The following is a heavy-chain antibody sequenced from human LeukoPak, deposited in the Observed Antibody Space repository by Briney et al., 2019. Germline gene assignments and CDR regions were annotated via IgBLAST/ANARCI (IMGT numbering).Heavy chain of an antibody. V-gene: IGHV3-9*01. Sequence: GRSLRLSCAASGFTFDDYGMHWVQQAPGKGLEWVSGISWNSGTKVYADSVKGRVTISRDNARNSLYLEMNSLRPEDTASYYCAKDMGYYGAGNYYHTPFDYWGQGILVIVSS. J-gene: IGHJ4*02. CDR3: AKDMGYYGAGNYYHTPFDY. CDR2: ISWNSGTK. CDR1: GFTFDDYG. D-gene: IGHD3-10*01.